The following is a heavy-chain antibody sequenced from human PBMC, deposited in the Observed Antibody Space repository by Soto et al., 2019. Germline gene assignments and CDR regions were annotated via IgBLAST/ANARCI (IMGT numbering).Heavy chain of an antibody. CDR3: ARGPNGMDV. Sequence: QLQLQESGPGLVKPSETLSLTCTVSGASISSTTYYWGWIRQPPGKGLEWIGSFYYSGSTYYNPSLKSRVTISVDTSKNQFSLKLSSMTAADTAVYYCARGPNGMDVWGQGTTVTVSS. CDR2: FYYSGST. J-gene: IGHJ6*02. CDR1: GASISSTTYY. V-gene: IGHV4-39*01.